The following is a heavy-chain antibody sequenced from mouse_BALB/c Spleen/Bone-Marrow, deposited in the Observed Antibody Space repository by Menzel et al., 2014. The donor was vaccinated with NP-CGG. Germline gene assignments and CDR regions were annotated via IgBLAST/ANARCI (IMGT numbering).Heavy chain of an antibody. Sequence: EVKLMESGGGLMQPGGSMKLSCVASGFTFSNYWMNWVRQSPEKGLEWVAEIRLKSNNYATHYAESVKGRFTISRDDSKSSVYLQMNNLRAEDTGIYYCTVPFGPGFDYWGQGTTLTVSS. CDR2: IRLKSNNYAT. CDR1: GFTFSNYW. CDR3: TVPFGPGFDY. V-gene: IGHV6-6*02. J-gene: IGHJ2*01.